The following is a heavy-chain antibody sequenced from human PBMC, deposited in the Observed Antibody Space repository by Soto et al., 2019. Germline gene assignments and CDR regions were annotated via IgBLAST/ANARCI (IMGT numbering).Heavy chain of an antibody. CDR2: IIPNFDTP. D-gene: IGHD3-10*01. Sequence: QVHLVQSGAEVKKPGSSVKVSCKTSGGSFNNYAVSWVRQAPGQGLEWMGGIIPNFDTPNYAQKFQDRVTILADESTSTVYMELRSLRSNDTAVYYCAVAMVREILIFESSGMHVWGQGTTVIVSS. CDR1: GGSFNNYA. J-gene: IGHJ6*02. V-gene: IGHV1-69*01. CDR3: AVAMVREILIFESSGMHV.